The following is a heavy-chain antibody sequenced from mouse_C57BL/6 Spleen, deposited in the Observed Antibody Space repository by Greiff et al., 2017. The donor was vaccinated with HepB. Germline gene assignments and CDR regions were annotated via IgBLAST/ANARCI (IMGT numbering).Heavy chain of an antibody. V-gene: IGHV1-69*01. J-gene: IGHJ2*01. Sequence: VQLQQSGAELVMPGASVKLSCKASGYTFTSYWMHWVKQRPGQGLEWIGEIDPSDSYTNYNQKFKGKSTLTVDKSSSTAYMQLSSLTSEDSAVYYCARSTTVVPFDYWGQGTTLTVSS. CDR3: ARSTTVVPFDY. CDR2: IDPSDSYT. D-gene: IGHD1-1*01. CDR1: GYTFTSYW.